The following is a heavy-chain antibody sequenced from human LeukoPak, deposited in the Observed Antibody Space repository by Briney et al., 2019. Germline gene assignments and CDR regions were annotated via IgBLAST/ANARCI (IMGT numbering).Heavy chain of an antibody. CDR1: GGSVSSGSYQ. Sequence: PSETLSLTCTVSGGSVSSGSYQYSWIRQPAGKGLEWIGRIYARWDTNYNPSLRSRVTISIDASKNQFYLELISMTAADSAVYYCVAMKPPYYYYGLDVWGQGTTVTVS. V-gene: IGHV4-61*02. J-gene: IGHJ6*02. CDR3: VAMKPPYYYYGLDV. CDR2: IYARWDT.